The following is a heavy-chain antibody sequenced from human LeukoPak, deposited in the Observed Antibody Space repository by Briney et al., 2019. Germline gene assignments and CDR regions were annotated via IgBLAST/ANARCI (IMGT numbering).Heavy chain of an antibody. J-gene: IGHJ4*02. Sequence: SETLSLTCTVSGGSISSYYWSWIRQPPGKGLEWIGYIYYSGSTNYNPSLKSRVTISVDTSTNQFSLKLNSLTAADTAVYYCARVPDWTYAADYWGQGTLVTVSS. CDR1: GGSISSYY. V-gene: IGHV4-59*08. CDR2: IYYSGST. D-gene: IGHD3/OR15-3a*01. CDR3: ARVPDWTYAADY.